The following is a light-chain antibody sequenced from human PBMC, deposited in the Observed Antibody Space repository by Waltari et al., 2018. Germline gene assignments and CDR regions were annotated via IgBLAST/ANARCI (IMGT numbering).Light chain of an antibody. V-gene: IGKV1-9*01. CDR1: QGISSY. CDR2: SAS. Sequence: DIQLTQSPSFLSASVGDRVTITCRASQGISSYVAWYQQNPGKAPRLLIHSASTWQSGVPSRFSGSGSGTEFTLTISSLQPEDFASYYCQQLSSQPLTFGGGTKVEI. CDR3: QQLSSQPLT. J-gene: IGKJ4*01.